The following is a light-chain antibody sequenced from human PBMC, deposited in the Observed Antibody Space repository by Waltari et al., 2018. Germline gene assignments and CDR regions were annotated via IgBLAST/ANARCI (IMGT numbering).Light chain of an antibody. Sequence: EIMLTQSPGTLSLSPGERATLSCRSSQSISKYLAGYQQNPGKPPRLLIYGSSSRSTGIPEMFSGMWSRTDFSLTISGLEPQDFAVYDCPRDVRLPATFGQGTKVEIK. V-gene: IGKV3-20*01. J-gene: IGKJ1*01. CDR3: PRDVRLPAT. CDR1: QSISKY. CDR2: GSS.